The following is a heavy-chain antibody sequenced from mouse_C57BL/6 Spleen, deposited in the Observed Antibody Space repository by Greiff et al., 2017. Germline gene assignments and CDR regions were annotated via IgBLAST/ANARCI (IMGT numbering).Heavy chain of an antibody. CDR3: ARSSLYGYDVGFAY. CDR2: IYPGDGDT. J-gene: IGHJ3*01. Sequence: QVQLQQSGPELVKPGASVKISCKASGYAFSSSWMNWVKQRPGKGLEWIGRIYPGDGDTNYNGKFKGKATLTADKSSSTAYMQLSSLTSEDSAVYLCARSSLYGYDVGFAYWGQGTLVTVSA. V-gene: IGHV1-82*01. CDR1: GYAFSSSW. D-gene: IGHD2-2*01.